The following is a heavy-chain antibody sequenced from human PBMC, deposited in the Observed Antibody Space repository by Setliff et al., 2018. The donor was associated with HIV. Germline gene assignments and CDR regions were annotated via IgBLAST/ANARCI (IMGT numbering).Heavy chain of an antibody. CDR3: ARGDYGSGSYYPYYFYYGMDV. J-gene: IGHJ6*02. Sequence: SVKVSCKASGGTFSSYSINWVRQAPGQGLEWMGGTIPIYGTPIYAQKFQGRVTITADESTSTAYMELSSLRSEDTAVYYCARGDYGSGSYYPYYFYYGMDVWGQGTTVTVSS. CDR2: TIPIYGTP. D-gene: IGHD3-10*01. CDR1: GGTFSSYS. V-gene: IGHV1-69*13.